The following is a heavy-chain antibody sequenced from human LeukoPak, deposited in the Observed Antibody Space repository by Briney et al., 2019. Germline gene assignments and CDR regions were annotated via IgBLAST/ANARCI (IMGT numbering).Heavy chain of an antibody. CDR1: GESFSGYS. CDR2: INQRRNT. CDR3: ARHGWHAWYFDL. D-gene: IGHD6-19*01. J-gene: IGHJ2*01. Sequence: PSETLSLTCVVYGESFSGYSWSWIRQPPVKGLEWIGEINQRRNTNYNPSLKSRVTISIDTSKNQFSLKLSSVTAADTAVYYCARHGWHAWYFDLWGRGTLVTVSS. V-gene: IGHV4-34*01.